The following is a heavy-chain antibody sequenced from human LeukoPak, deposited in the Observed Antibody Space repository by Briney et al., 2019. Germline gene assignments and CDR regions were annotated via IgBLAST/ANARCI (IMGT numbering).Heavy chain of an antibody. CDR2: IYPSDLDI. V-gene: IGHV5-51*01. J-gene: IGHJ4*02. CDR3: ARGDPTGGNYHTLDY. Sequence: GESLKISCEGSGYFFNSYWIAWVRQMPGKGLEWMGIIYPSDLDIRYSPSFQGQVTMSVGKSNSIAYLQWNSLKASDTGMYFCARGDPTGGNYHTLDYWGQGTLVTVPS. CDR1: GYFFNSYW. D-gene: IGHD5-24*01.